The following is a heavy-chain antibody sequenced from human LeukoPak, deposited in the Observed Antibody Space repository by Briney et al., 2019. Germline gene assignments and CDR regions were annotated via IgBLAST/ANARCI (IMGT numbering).Heavy chain of an antibody. CDR2: ISSSSSYI. J-gene: IGHJ4*02. D-gene: IGHD3-10*01. CDR3: ARDGAAGYGSRNDY. V-gene: IGHV3-21*01. Sequence: PGGSLRLSCAASGFTFSSYSMNWVRQAPGKGLEWVSSISSSSSYIYYADSVKGRFTISRDNAKNSLYLQMNSLRAEDTAVYYCARDGAAGYGSRNDYWGQGTLVTVSS. CDR1: GFTFSSYS.